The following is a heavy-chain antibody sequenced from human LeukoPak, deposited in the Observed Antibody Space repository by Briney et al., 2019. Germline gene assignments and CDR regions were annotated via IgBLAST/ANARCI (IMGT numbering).Heavy chain of an antibody. CDR3: ARHGGEYYDFHYGMDV. CDR2: IYPGDSDT. V-gene: IGHV5-51*01. CDR1: GYSFTSYW. D-gene: IGHD3-3*01. Sequence: GESLKISCKGSGYSFTSYWIGWVRQMPGKGLEWMGIIYPGDSDTRYSPSFQGQVTISADKSISTAYLQWSSLKASDTAMYYCARHGGEYYDFHYGMDVWGQGTTVTVSS. J-gene: IGHJ6*02.